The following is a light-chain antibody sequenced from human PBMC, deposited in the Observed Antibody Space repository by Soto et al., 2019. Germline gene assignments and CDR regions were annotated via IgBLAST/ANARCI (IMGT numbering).Light chain of an antibody. Sequence: EIVLTQSPGTLSLSPGEGATVSCRASQSINSKSLVWYQRKFGQAPRLLIYNTSSRATGIPDRFSGSGAGTVVTRSVGRLDPEDFAVYYCQHYGGSFIFGPGTKVDFK. V-gene: IGKV3-20*01. CDR2: NTS. CDR1: QSINSKS. CDR3: QHYGGSFI. J-gene: IGKJ3*01.